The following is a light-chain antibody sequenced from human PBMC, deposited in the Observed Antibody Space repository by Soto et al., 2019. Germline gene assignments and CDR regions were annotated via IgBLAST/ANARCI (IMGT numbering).Light chain of an antibody. J-gene: IGKJ1*01. Sequence: IVVTQSPGTLSLNPGDTATLSCRASQSLGSDLAWYQQKPGQAPRLLIFGASARPTGIPARISGSGSGTEFTLTISSLRSEDFAVYFCQQYYNWPRTFGQRTKVDI. V-gene: IGKV3-15*01. CDR3: QQYYNWPRT. CDR2: GAS. CDR1: QSLGSD.